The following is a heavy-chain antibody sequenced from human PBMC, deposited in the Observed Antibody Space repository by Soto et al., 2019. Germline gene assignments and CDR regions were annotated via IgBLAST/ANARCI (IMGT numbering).Heavy chain of an antibody. J-gene: IGHJ6*02. D-gene: IGHD6-13*01. CDR1: GGSISSYY. V-gene: IGHV4-4*07. Sequence: SETLSLTCTVSGGSISSYYWSWIRQPAGKGLEWIGRIYTSGSTNYNPSLKSRVTMSVDTSKNQFSLKLSSVTAADTAVYYCARERAAAGTTYYYYYYGMDVWGPATTVTVSS. CDR2: IYTSGST. CDR3: ARERAAAGTTYYYYYYGMDV.